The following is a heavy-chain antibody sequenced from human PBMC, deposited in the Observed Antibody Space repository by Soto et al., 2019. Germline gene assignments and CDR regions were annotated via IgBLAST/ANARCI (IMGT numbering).Heavy chain of an antibody. V-gene: IGHV2-5*02. CDR2: IYWDDSK. D-gene: IGHD1-26*01. Sequence: QITLKESGPTLVKPTQTLTLTCTFSGFSLTTDRVGVGWIRQPPGEALEWLAVIYWDDSKTYRPSLESRLTITKHTSKNQLALTMTNMDSLDPAPYYCAHAYGGRSRHWGQGPLVTVPS. CDR3: AHAYGGRSRH. J-gene: IGHJ4*02. CDR1: GFSLTTDRVG.